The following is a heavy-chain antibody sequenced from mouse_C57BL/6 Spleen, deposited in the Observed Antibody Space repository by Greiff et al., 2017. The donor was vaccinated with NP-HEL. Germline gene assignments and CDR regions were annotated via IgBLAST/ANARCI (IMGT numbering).Heavy chain of an antibody. J-gene: IGHJ2*01. V-gene: IGHV1-62-2*01. CDR1: GYTFTEYT. D-gene: IGHD1-2*01. CDR3: ARHGPYDGQRRYYFDY. CDR2: FYPGSGSI. Sequence: QVQLKQSGAELVKPGASVKLSCKASGYTFTEYTIHWVKQRSGQGLEWIGWFYPGSGSIKYNEKFKDKATLTADKSSSTVYMELSRLTSEDSAVYFCARHGPYDGQRRYYFDYWGQGTTLTVSS.